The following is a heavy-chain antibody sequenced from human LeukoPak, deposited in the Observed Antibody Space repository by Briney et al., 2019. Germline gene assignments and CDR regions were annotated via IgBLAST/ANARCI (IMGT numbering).Heavy chain of an antibody. CDR1: GYTLTELS. D-gene: IGHD2-15*01. Sequence: ASVKVSCKVSGYTLTELSMHWVRQAPGKGLEWMGGFDPEDGETIYAQKFQGRVTMTEDTSTDTAYMELSSLRSEDTAVYYCARNTAYCSGGSCYDRSGMYYWGQGTLVTVSS. CDR3: ARNTAYCSGGSCYDRSGMYY. J-gene: IGHJ4*02. V-gene: IGHV1-24*01. CDR2: FDPEDGET.